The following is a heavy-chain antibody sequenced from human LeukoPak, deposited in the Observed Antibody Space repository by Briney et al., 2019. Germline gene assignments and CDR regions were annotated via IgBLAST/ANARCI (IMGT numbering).Heavy chain of an antibody. CDR2: IYYSGRT. Sequence: SETLSLTCTVSGGSITSEDNYWSWIRQPQGKGLEWIGDIYYSGRTFFAPSLKSRVSISIDTSKNQFSLRLTSMTAADTAIYFCARMDYDTSGHYYMGFDYWGQGALVTVSS. CDR3: ARMDYDTSGHYYMGFDY. J-gene: IGHJ4*02. CDR1: GGSITSEDNY. V-gene: IGHV4-30-4*01. D-gene: IGHD3-22*01.